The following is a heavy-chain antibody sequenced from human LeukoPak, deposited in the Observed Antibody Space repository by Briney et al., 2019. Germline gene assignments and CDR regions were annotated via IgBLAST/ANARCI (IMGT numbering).Heavy chain of an antibody. CDR3: ARGTNWGIDY. D-gene: IGHD3-16*01. CDR2: IWSDGSNE. J-gene: IGHJ4*02. Sequence: GRSLRLSCAASGFTFSSYGMHWVRQAPGKGLEWVAVIWSDGSNENYADSVKGRFTISRDNSKNTLYVQTNSLRAEDTAVYYCARGTNWGIDYWGQGTLVTVSS. V-gene: IGHV3-33*01. CDR1: GFTFSSYG.